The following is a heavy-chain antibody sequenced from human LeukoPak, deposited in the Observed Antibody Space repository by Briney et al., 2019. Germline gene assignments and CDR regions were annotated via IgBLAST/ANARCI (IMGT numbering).Heavy chain of an antibody. J-gene: IGHJ4*02. CDR2: INPNSGGT. CDR3: ARESFAARWD. D-gene: IGHD6-6*01. CDR1: AYTFTGYS. Sequence: ASVKVSCKASAYTFTGYSMHWVRQAPGLGLEWMGWINPNSGGTNFAQKFQGRVTMTRDTSISTAYMELSRLIYDDTAVYYCARESFAARWDWGQGTLVTVSS. V-gene: IGHV1-2*02.